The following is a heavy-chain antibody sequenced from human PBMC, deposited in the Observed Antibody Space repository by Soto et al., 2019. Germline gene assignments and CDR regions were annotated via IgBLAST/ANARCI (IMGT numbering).Heavy chain of an antibody. J-gene: IGHJ4*02. CDR3: ARDTARYGGYSPFAY. D-gene: IGHD5-12*01. Sequence: QVQLVQSGAEVKKPGSSVKVSCKASGGTFSSYAISWVRQAPGQGLEWMGGIIPIFGTANYAQKFQGRVTITADESTSTAYMELSSMRAEDTAVYYCARDTARYGGYSPFAYWGQGTLVTVSS. CDR2: IIPIFGTA. CDR1: GGTFSSYA. V-gene: IGHV1-69*01.